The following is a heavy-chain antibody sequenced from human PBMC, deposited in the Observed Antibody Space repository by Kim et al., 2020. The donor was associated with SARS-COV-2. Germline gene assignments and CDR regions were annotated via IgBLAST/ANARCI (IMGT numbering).Heavy chain of an antibody. J-gene: IGHJ5*02. V-gene: IGHV1-3*01. D-gene: IGHD3-10*01. Sequence: FRGRVTITRDPSASTAYMELSSLRSEDTAVYYCARKGIYGSGSYFVWFDPWGQGTLVTVSS. CDR3: ARKGIYGSGSYFVWFDP.